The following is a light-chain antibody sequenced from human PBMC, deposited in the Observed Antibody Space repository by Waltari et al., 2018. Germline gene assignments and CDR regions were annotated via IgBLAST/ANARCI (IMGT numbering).Light chain of an antibody. CDR2: GGS. V-gene: IGKV3-20*01. Sequence: EIVLTQSPGTVSLSPGAGATLSCRASQSVARLYVAGYQQKPGQAPRLLIYGGSGRATGSPDRFRGSWSDTDFSLTISRVRPEDSAVYYCQQYATSPRTFGQGTKVEIK. CDR3: QQYATSPRT. J-gene: IGKJ1*01. CDR1: QSVARLY.